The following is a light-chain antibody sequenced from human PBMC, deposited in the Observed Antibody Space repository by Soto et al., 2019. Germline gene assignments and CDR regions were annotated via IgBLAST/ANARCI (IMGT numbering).Light chain of an antibody. CDR2: NAS. CDR1: QAISNY. Sequence: DIQMTQSPSSLSASVGDRVTITCQASQAISNYLNWYQQKPGKAPKLLIYNASNLETGVPSRFSGSGSGTDFTLTISSLQPEDIATYYCQQYDNLPFTFGHGTQVDI. J-gene: IGKJ3*01. CDR3: QQYDNLPFT. V-gene: IGKV1-33*01.